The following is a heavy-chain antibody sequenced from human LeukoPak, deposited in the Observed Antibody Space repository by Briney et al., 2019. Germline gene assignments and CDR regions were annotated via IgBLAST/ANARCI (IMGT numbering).Heavy chain of an antibody. Sequence: SETLSLTCTVSGGSISSYYWSWIRQPPGEGLEWIGYIYYSGSTNYNPSLKSRVTISVDTSKNQFSLKLSSVTAADTAVYYCARHAQSYYDSSGFDYWGQGTLVTVSS. V-gene: IGHV4-59*08. CDR3: ARHAQSYYDSSGFDY. CDR1: GGSISSYY. D-gene: IGHD3-22*01. CDR2: IYYSGST. J-gene: IGHJ4*02.